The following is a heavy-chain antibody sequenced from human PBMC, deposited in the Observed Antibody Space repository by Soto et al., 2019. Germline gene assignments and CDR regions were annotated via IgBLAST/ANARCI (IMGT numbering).Heavy chain of an antibody. J-gene: IGHJ6*03. CDR2: IKSKTDGGTT. V-gene: IGHV3-15*01. CDR3: TTDCSGGSCYSSGYYYMDV. D-gene: IGHD2-15*01. Sequence: EVQLVESGGGLVKPGGSLRLSCAASGFTFSNAWMSWVRQAPGKGLEWVGCIKSKTDGGTTDYAAPVKGRFTISRDDSKNTLYLQMNSLKTEDTAVYYCTTDCSGGSCYSSGYYYMDVWGKGTTVTVSS. CDR1: GFTFSNAW.